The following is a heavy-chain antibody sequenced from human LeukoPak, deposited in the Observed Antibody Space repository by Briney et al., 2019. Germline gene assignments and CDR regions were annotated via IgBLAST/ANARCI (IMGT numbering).Heavy chain of an antibody. CDR2: MNPNSGNT. D-gene: IGHD3-16*02. J-gene: IGHJ6*02. Sequence: ASVKVSCKASGYTFTSYDFDWVRQATGQGLDLIASMNPNSGNTGYAQKFQGRVTMTRNTSISTAYMELSSLRSEDTAVYYCARFIGSYDYYGMDVWGQGTTVTVSS. CDR3: ARFIGSYDYYGMDV. V-gene: IGHV1-8*01. CDR1: GYTFTSYD.